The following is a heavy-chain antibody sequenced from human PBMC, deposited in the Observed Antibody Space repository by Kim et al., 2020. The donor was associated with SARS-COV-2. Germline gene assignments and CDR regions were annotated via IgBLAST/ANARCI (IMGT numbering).Heavy chain of an antibody. CDR1: GYTLTELS. CDR3: ATAVAVAGTSSEYYYYYGMDA. D-gene: IGHD6-19*01. CDR2: FDPEDGET. V-gene: IGHV1-24*01. J-gene: IGHJ6*02. Sequence: ASVKVSCKVSGYTLTELSMHWVRQAPGKGLEWMGGFDPEDGETIYAQKLQGRVTMTEDTSTDTAYMELSSLRSEDTAVYYCATAVAVAGTSSEYYYYYGMDAWAQGPTVIVSS.